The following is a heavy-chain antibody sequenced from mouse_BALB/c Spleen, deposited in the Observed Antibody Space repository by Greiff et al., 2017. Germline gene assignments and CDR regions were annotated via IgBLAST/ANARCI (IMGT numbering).Heavy chain of an antibody. CDR3: TRGITTVVAKDY. Sequence: QVQLQQPGAELVKPGASVKMSCKASGYTFTSYWMHWVKQRPGQGLEWIGVIDPSDSYTSYNQKFKGKATLTVDTSSSTAYMQLSNLTSEDSAVYYCTRGITTVVAKDYWGQGTTLTVSS. J-gene: IGHJ2*01. V-gene: IGHV1S127*01. CDR2: IDPSDSYT. CDR1: GYTFTSYW. D-gene: IGHD1-1*01.